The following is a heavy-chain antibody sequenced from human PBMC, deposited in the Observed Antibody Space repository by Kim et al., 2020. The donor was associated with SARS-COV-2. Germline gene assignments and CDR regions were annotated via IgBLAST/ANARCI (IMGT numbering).Heavy chain of an antibody. CDR1: GFTFSSYA. J-gene: IGHJ6*02. Sequence: GGSLRLSCSASGFTFSSYAMHWVRQAPGKGLEYVSAISSNGGSTYYADSVKGRFTISRDNSKNTLYLQMSSLRAEDTAVYYCVKVLGLYSGYEYYYYYGMDVWGQGTTVTVSS. V-gene: IGHV3-64D*06. D-gene: IGHD5-12*01. CDR2: ISSNGGST. CDR3: VKVLGLYSGYEYYYYYGMDV.